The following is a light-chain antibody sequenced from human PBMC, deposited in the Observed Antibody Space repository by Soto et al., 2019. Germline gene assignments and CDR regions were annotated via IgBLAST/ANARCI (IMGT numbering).Light chain of an antibody. Sequence: IVMTQSPDSLAVSLGERATINCKSSQSVLNTSNNKNYLAWYQQKPGQPPKLLIYWSSTRESGVPDRFSGSGSGKDFTLTISSLQAEDVAVYYCQQYYSIPRTFGQGTKVEIK. CDR1: QSVLNTSNNKNY. CDR3: QQYYSIPRT. J-gene: IGKJ1*01. V-gene: IGKV4-1*01. CDR2: WSS.